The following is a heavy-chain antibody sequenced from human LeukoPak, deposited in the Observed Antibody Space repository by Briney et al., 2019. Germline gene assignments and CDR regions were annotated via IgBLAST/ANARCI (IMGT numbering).Heavy chain of an antibody. V-gene: IGHV4-34*01. CDR3: ARTRVLLWFGELSRSNWFDP. CDR2: INHMQFT. CDR1: GGSFSGYY. Sequence: SETLSLTCAVFGGSFSGYYWSWIRQPPGKGLEWIGEINHMQFTNYNPSLKSRVTISVDTSKNQFSLKLSSVTAADTAVYYCARTRVLLWFGELSRSNWFDPWGQGTLVTVSS. D-gene: IGHD3-10*01. J-gene: IGHJ5*02.